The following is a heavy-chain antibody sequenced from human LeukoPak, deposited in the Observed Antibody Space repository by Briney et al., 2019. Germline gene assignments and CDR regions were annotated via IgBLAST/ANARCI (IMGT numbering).Heavy chain of an antibody. V-gene: IGHV3-23*01. CDR1: GFTFSSYS. J-gene: IGHJ4*02. D-gene: IGHD3-10*01. Sequence: GGSLRLSCAASGFTFSSYSMSWVRQAPGRGLEWVSAISGSGGNTYYADSVKGRFTISRDNSKSTLNLQMNSLRAEDTAVYYCAKDRDIYGSAADYWGQGTLVTVSS. CDR2: ISGSGGNT. CDR3: AKDRDIYGSAADY.